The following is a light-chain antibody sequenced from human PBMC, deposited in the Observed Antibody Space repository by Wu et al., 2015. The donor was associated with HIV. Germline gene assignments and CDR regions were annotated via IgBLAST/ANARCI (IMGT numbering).Light chain of an antibody. CDR2: GGS. CDR1: QRVTSSY. J-gene: IGKJ2*03. Sequence: RTSQRVTSSYVSWYQQETSATAPRVVIYGGSTRATGIPDRFSGSASGTDFTLTISRLEPEDFAVYYCQQYDRSPPFYSFGQGTKLDIK. CDR3: QQYDRSPPFYS. V-gene: IGKV3-20*01.